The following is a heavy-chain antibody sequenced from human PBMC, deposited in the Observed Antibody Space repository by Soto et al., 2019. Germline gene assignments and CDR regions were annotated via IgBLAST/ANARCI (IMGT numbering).Heavy chain of an antibody. CDR2: IYYSGST. CDR3: ARLGPRALADY. J-gene: IGHJ4*02. D-gene: IGHD3-10*01. Sequence: SETLSLTCTVSCGSISSSSYYWGWIRQPPGKGLEWIGSIYYSGSTYYNPSLKSRVTISVDTSKNQFSLKLSSVTAADTAVYYCARLGPRALADYWGQGTLVTVSS. V-gene: IGHV4-39*01. CDR1: CGSISSSSYY.